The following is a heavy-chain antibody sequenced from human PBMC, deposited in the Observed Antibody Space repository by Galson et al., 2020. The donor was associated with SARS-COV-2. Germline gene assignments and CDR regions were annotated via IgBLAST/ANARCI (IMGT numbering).Heavy chain of an antibody. CDR3: ARDKLHKSGGFYLYYLDA. V-gene: IGHV4-61*09. CDR2: IYKSGTT. Sequence: SETLSLTCTVGSASISGESRYWSWIRQPAGKGLEWIGHIYKSGTTHYNPSLKSRVTLSVDRSKNQVSMTLTSGTAADTGVYYCARDKLHKSGGFYLYYLDAWGPGSLVTVSS. CDR1: SASISGESRY. D-gene: IGHD2-15*01. J-gene: IGHJ4*02.